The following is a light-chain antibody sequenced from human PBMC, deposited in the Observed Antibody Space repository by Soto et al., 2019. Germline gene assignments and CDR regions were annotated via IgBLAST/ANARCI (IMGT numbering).Light chain of an antibody. CDR1: SSDVGSYNL. Sequence: QSALTQPASVSWSPGQSITISCTGTSSDVGSYNLVSWYQQHPGKAPKLMIYEGSKRPSGVSNRFSCSKSGNTASLTISGLQAEDEADYYFCSYAGSVVFGGGTKLTV. CDR2: EGS. J-gene: IGLJ2*01. CDR3: CSYAGSVV. V-gene: IGLV2-23*01.